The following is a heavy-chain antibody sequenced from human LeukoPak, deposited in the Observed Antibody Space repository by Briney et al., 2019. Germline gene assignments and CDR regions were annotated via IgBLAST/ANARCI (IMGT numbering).Heavy chain of an antibody. CDR1: GGSISSYY. CDR3: ARSPGIAAAGSPYYFDY. J-gene: IGHJ4*02. CDR2: IYTSGST. Sequence: PSETLSLTCTVSGGSISSYYWSWIRQPAGKGLEWIGRIYTSGSTNYNPSLKSRVTMSVDTSKNQFSLKLSSVTAADTAVYYCARSPGIAAAGSPYYFDYWGQGTLVTVSS. D-gene: IGHD6-13*01. V-gene: IGHV4-4*07.